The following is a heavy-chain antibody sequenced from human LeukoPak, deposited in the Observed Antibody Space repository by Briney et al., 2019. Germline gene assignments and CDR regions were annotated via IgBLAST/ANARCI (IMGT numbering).Heavy chain of an antibody. D-gene: IGHD2-2*01. CDR1: GYTFIGYY. V-gene: IGHV1-2*02. Sequence: ASVKVSCKASGYTFIGYYIHWVRQAPGQGLEWMGWINPNSGGTNYAQKFQGRVTMTRDTSISTAHMELSRLRSDDTAVYYCARDLLGYCSSTSCYAVGMDVWGQGTTVTVSS. J-gene: IGHJ6*02. CDR3: ARDLLGYCSSTSCYAVGMDV. CDR2: INPNSGGT.